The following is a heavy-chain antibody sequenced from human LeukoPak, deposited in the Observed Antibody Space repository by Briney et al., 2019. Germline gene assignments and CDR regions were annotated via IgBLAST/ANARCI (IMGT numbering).Heavy chain of an antibody. Sequence: PSETLSLTCSVSGGSISSHYWSWIRQPPGKGLEWIGYIYYSGSTKYNPSLKSRVTISVDTSKNQFSLKLSSVTAADTAVYYCARGATTVTPGLLWFDPWGQGTLVTVSS. CDR2: IYYSGST. CDR3: ARGATTVTPGLLWFDP. J-gene: IGHJ5*02. CDR1: GGSISSHY. D-gene: IGHD4-17*01. V-gene: IGHV4-59*11.